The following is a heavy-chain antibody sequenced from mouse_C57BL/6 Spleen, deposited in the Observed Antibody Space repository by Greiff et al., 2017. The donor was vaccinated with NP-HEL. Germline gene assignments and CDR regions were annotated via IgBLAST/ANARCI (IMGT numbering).Heavy chain of an antibody. D-gene: IGHD2-10*02. CDR3: ARVGMDDYYAMDD. CDR1: GYSITSGYY. J-gene: IGHJ4*01. CDR2: ISYDGSN. V-gene: IGHV3-6*01. Sequence: EVQLQQSGPGLVKPSQSLSLTCSVTGYSITSGYYWNWIRQFPGNKLEWMGYISYDGSNNYNPSLKNRISITRDTSKNQFFLKVNSVTTDDTATYYCARVGMDDYYAMDDWGKGTSVTVSS.